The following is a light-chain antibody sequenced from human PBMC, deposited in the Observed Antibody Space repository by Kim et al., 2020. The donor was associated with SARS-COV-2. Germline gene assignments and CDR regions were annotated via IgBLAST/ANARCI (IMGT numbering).Light chain of an antibody. J-gene: IGKJ1*01. Sequence: DIVMTQSPDSLAVSLGERATINCRPSQSVLSSSNNKNYLAWYQQKPGQPPKLLIYWASTRESGVPDRLSGSGSGTDFTLTISSLQAEDVAVYYCQQYYSSPQTFGQGTKVDIK. CDR3: QQYYSSPQT. CDR1: QSVLSSSNNKNY. V-gene: IGKV4-1*01. CDR2: WAS.